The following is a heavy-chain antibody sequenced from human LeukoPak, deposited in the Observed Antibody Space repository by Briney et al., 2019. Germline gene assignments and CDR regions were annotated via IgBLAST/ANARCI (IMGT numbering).Heavy chain of an antibody. CDR1: GYTLRRQG. Sequence: GGSQTLLCAPSGYTLRRQGMLWVRQAPGKGLEWVAVISYDGSNKYYADSVKGRFTISRENSKNTLYLQMNSLRAEDTAVYYCAKSIVGTLRAYVDYTGQGKPFTVSS. D-gene: IGHD1-26*01. CDR3: AKSIVGTLRAYVDY. V-gene: IGHV3-30*18. J-gene: IGHJ4*02. CDR2: ISYDGSNK.